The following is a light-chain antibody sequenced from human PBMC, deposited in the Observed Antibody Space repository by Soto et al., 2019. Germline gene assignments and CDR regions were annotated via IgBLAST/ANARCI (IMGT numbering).Light chain of an antibody. CDR3: AAWDDSLSGVV. V-gene: IGLV1-47*01. CDR2: RNS. J-gene: IGLJ2*01. Sequence: QSVLTQPPSASGTPGQRVTISCFGSNSNIGSNFVYWYRQLPGTAPKLLIYRNSQRPSGVPDRFSGSKSGTSASLAISGLRSEDEADYYCAAWDDSLSGVVFGGETKLTVL. CDR1: NSNIGSNF.